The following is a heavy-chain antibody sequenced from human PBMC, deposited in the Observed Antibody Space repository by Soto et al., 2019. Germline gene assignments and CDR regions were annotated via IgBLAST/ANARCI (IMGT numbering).Heavy chain of an antibody. CDR2: TYHRSKWYN. V-gene: IGHV6-1*01. D-gene: IGHD6-19*01. J-gene: IGHJ6*02. CDR3: VRSRVFIQVAGMANYYYYYGMDV. CDR1: GDSVSSDSAA. Sequence: SQTLSLTCPISGDSVSSDSAAWNWIRQSPSRGLEWLGRTYHRSKWYNEYAPSVQSRLTINPGTSKNQFSLQLNSVTPEDTAVYYCVRSRVFIQVAGMANYYYYYGMDVWGQGTTVTVSS.